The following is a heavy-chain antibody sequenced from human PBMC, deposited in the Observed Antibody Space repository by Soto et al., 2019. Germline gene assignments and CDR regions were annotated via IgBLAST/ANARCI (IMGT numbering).Heavy chain of an antibody. D-gene: IGHD3-10*01. CDR2: ISHDGSDK. CDR1: GFTFSGYG. V-gene: IGHV3-30*18. Sequence: GGSLRLSCVASGFTFSGYGMNWVRQAPGKGLEWLAVISHDGSDKYYAESVRGRFTISRDNSENTLYLQMNSLRPEDTAVYYCAKEDVWFAKDYWGQGTLVTVSS. J-gene: IGHJ4*02. CDR3: AKEDVWFAKDY.